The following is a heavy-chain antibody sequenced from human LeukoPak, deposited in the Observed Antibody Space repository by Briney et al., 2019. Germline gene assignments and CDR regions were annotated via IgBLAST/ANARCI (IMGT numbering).Heavy chain of an antibody. CDR3: ARSKPDRFWSGYYIDY. J-gene: IGHJ4*02. V-gene: IGHV1-8*01. CDR1: GYTFTSYD. D-gene: IGHD3-3*01. Sequence: ASVKLSCKASGYTFTSYDINWVRQATGQGLEWMGWMNPNSGNTGYAQKFQGRVTMTRSTSISTAYMELSSLRSEDTAVYYCARSKPDRFWSGYYIDYWGQGTLVTVSS. CDR2: MNPNSGNT.